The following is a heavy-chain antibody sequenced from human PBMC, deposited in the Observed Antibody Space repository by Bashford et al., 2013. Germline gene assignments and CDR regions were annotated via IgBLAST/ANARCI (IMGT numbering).Heavy chain of an antibody. CDR2: ISSTSGLI. J-gene: IGHJ2*01. CDR3: ARDLGYFDL. V-gene: IGHV3-48*02. Sequence: VRQAPGKGLEWISYISSTSGLIYYADSVKGRFTISRDNANNSLYLQMNTLRDEDTAVYYCARDLGYFDLWGRGILVTVSS.